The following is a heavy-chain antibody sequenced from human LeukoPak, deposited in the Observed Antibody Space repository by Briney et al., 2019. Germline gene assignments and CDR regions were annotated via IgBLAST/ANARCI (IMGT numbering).Heavy chain of an antibody. D-gene: IGHD2-15*01. V-gene: IGHV1-69*13. CDR1: GGNLSSYA. CDR2: LIPFFATT. CDR3: VRGLGYCSAGNCYLFGMDV. J-gene: IGHJ6*02. Sequence: ASVKVSCKASGGNLSSYAMTWVRQAPGQGLEWMGGLIPFFATTNYAQKFQGRVTVTADESTSTSYMELTSLRSDDTAVYYCVRGLGYCSAGNCYLFGMDVWGQGTTVTVSS.